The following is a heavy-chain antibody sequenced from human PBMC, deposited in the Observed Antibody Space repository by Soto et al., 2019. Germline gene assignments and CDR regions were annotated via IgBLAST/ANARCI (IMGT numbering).Heavy chain of an antibody. D-gene: IGHD3-3*01. CDR2: INYSGST. CDR3: ARKGYYDFWIDNRSHAFDI. CDR1: GESFSGYY. Sequence: SETLSLTCAVYGESFSGYYWNWIRQPPGKGLEWIGEINYSGSTNYNPSLESRVTISVDTSKNQFSLKLSSVTAADTAVYYCARKGYYDFWIDNRSHAFDIWGQAPMVTVSS. V-gene: IGHV4-34*01. J-gene: IGHJ3*02.